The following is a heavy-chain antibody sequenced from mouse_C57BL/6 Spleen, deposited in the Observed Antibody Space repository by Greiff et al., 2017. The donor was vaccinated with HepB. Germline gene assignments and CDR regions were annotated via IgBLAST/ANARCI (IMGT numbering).Heavy chain of an antibody. CDR3: ARSGDYGSIDY. CDR1: GYAFSRSW. CDR2: IYPGDGDT. V-gene: IGHV1-82*01. J-gene: IGHJ2*01. D-gene: IGHD1-1*01. Sequence: QVQLQQSGPELVKPGASVKISCKASGYAFSRSWLNWVKQRTGKGLEWIGRIYPGDGDTTYNGKFKGKATLTADKSSSTAYMQLSSLKSEDSEVYFCARSGDYGSIDYWGQGTTLTGAS.